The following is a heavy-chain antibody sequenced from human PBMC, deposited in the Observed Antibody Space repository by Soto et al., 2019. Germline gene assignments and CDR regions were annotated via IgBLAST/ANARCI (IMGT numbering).Heavy chain of an antibody. Sequence: ASETLSLTCTVSGGSISSYYWSWIRQPPGKGLEWIGYIYYSGSTNYNPSLKSRVTISVDTSKNQFSLKLSSVTAADTAVYYCARGESSGWYYFDYWGQGTLVTVSS. D-gene: IGHD6-19*01. V-gene: IGHV4-59*01. J-gene: IGHJ4*02. CDR2: IYYSGST. CDR1: GGSISSYY. CDR3: ARGESSGWYYFDY.